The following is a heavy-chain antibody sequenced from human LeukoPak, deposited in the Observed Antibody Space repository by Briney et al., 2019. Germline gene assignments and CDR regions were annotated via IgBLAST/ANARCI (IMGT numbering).Heavy chain of an antibody. CDR3: ARQPVTTQIDY. D-gene: IGHD4-17*01. CDR1: GGSISSGSYS. V-gene: IGHV4-61*02. CDR2: MYSSGTA. Sequence: PSETLSLTCTVSGGSISSGSYSWNWIRQPAGKGLEWIGRMYSSGTANYNPSLKSRVTISVDTSKNQFSLKLSSVTAADTAVYYCARQPVTTQIDYWGQGTLVTVSS. J-gene: IGHJ4*02.